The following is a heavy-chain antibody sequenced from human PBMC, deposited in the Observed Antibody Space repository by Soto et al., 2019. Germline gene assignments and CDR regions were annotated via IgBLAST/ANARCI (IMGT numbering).Heavy chain of an antibody. CDR2: INGDASEK. Sequence: EVQLVESGGDLVHPGGSVRLSCVASGFTFGTHWMSWVRQAPGKGLEWVANINGDASEKYYAESVKGRFTISSDNAKNSLYLQMTSLRFEDTAVYYCAKDVGWGQGTLITVSS. CDR1: GFTFGTHW. V-gene: IGHV3-7*05. CDR3: AKDVG. J-gene: IGHJ4*02.